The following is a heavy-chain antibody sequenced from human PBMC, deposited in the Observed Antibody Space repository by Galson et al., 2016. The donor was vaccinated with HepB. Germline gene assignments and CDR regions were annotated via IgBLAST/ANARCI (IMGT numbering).Heavy chain of an antibody. D-gene: IGHD4-17*01. V-gene: IGHV3-11*05. CDR3: ARGVLGAPYRIDH. CDR1: GFLFSDYY. J-gene: IGHJ4*02. Sequence: SCAASGFLFSDYYMSWIRQAPGKGLEWLSYITTSRSYTRYADSVEGRFTISRDNTKNSLFLQMNSLRADDTAVYYCARGVLGAPYRIDHWGQGTLVTVSS. CDR2: ITTSRSYT.